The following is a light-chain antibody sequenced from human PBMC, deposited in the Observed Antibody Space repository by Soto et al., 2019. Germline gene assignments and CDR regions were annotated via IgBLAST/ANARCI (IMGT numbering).Light chain of an antibody. CDR1: QSISTY. J-gene: IGKJ4*01. CDR3: QQSYSTPLT. Sequence: DIQMTQSPSSLSASVGDRVTITCRASQSISTYLNWYQQRPGKAPKLLIYAASSLQTGVPSRFGGSGSGTDFTLTISSLQPEDFACYYCQQSYSTPLTFGGGTKVEIK. V-gene: IGKV1-39*01. CDR2: AAS.